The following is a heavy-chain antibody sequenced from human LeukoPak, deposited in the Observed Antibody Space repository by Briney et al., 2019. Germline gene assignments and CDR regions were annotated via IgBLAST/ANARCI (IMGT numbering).Heavy chain of an antibody. V-gene: IGHV3-66*01. Sequence: HPGGSLRLSCAVSGFTVSNNYMSWVRQAPGKGLEWVSVIHSDGKTYYADSVKGRFTISRDNSKNSLDLQMNSLRAEDTAVYYCARDKRFLHWYFDLWGRGTLVAVSS. J-gene: IGHJ2*01. CDR1: GFTVSNNY. D-gene: IGHD3-3*01. CDR3: ARDKRFLHWYFDL. CDR2: IHSDGKT.